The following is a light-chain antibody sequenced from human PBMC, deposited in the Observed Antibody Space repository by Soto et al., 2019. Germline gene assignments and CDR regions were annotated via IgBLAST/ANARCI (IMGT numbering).Light chain of an antibody. CDR1: QSFSTN. Sequence: EIVLTQSPGTLSLSPGERATLSCRASQSFSTNYLAWYQQKPGQAPRLLIYGASTRATGIPARFSGSGSGTEFTLTISSLQSEDFAVYYCQHYNSWPLTFGGGTKVDIK. J-gene: IGKJ4*01. V-gene: IGKV3-15*01. CDR3: QHYNSWPLT. CDR2: GAS.